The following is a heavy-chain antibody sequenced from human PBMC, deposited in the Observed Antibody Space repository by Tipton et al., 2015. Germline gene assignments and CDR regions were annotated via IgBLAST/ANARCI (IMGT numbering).Heavy chain of an antibody. CDR3: ARWGEYQLLSGMDV. D-gene: IGHD2-2*01. J-gene: IGHJ6*02. Sequence: TLSLTCTVSGGSVSSGNYYWSWIRQPPGKGLEWIGYIYYIGSTNYNPSLKSRVTISVDTSKNQFSLRLSSVTAADTAVYYCARWGEYQLLSGMDVWGQGTTVTVSS. CDR2: IYYIGST. CDR1: GGSVSSGNYY. V-gene: IGHV4-61*01.